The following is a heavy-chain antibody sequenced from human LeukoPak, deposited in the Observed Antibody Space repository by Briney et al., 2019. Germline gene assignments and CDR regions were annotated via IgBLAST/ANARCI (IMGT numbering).Heavy chain of an antibody. CDR1: GGSFSGYY. D-gene: IGHD2-15*01. J-gene: IGHJ5*02. Sequence: SETLSLTCAVYGGSFSGYYWSWIRQPPGKGLEWIGEINHSGSTNYNPSLKSRVTISVDTSKNQFSLKLSSVTAADTAVYYCARGRVARGYCSGGSCRSPSYNWFDPWGQGTLVTVSS. CDR3: ARGRVARGYCSGGSCRSPSYNWFDP. V-gene: IGHV4-34*01. CDR2: INHSGST.